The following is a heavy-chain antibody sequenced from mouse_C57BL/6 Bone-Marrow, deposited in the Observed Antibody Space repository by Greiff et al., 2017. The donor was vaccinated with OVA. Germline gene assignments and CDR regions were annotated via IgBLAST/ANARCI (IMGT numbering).Heavy chain of an antibody. CDR2: IDPSDSYT. D-gene: IGHD2-5*01. J-gene: IGHJ2*01. Sequence: QVQLQQPGAELVRPGTSVKLSCKASGYTFTSYWMHWVKQRPGQGLEWIGVIDPSDSYTNYNQKFKGKATLTVDTSSSTAYMQLSSLTSEDSAVYYCAIGYYSNFDYWGQGTTLTVSS. CDR3: AIGYYSNFDY. CDR1: GYTFTSYW. V-gene: IGHV1-59*01.